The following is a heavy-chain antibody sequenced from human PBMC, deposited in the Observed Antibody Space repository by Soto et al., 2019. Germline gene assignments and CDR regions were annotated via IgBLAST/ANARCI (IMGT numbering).Heavy chain of an antibody. Sequence: GGSLRLSCAASGFTFSSYAMHWVRQAPGKGLEWVAVISYDGSNKYYADSVKGRFTISRDNSKNTLYLQMNSLRAEDTAVYYCARGGVGATRESHYWGQGTLVTVSS. J-gene: IGHJ4*02. CDR1: GFTFSSYA. D-gene: IGHD1-26*01. CDR2: ISYDGSNK. V-gene: IGHV3-30*04. CDR3: ARGGVGATRESHY.